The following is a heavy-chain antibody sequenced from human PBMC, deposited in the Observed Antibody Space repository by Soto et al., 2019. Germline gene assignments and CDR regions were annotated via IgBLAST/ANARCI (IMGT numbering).Heavy chain of an antibody. D-gene: IGHD1-20*01. Sequence: QVQLVQSGAEVKKPGASVKVSCKASGYTVTSYDINWVRQSTGQGLEWMGWMNPNSGNTGYAQKVQGSVTMTRNTSICTADREPSSRSSEDTAMYYCARAINWTGVDYWGQGNLVTVSS. J-gene: IGHJ4*02. CDR2: MNPNSGNT. CDR3: ARAINWTGVDY. CDR1: GYTVTSYD. V-gene: IGHV1-8*01.